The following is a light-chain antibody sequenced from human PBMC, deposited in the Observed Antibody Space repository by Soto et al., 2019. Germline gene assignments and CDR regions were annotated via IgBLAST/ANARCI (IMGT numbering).Light chain of an antibody. Sequence: QAVVTQPASVSGSPGQSITISCTGTSSDIGDYNYVSWYQQHPGKAPKLMIYDVSNRPSGVSNRFSGSKSGNTASLTISGLQAEDEGDYYCSSYTSSSTVVFGGGTKLTVL. CDR2: DVS. J-gene: IGLJ2*01. CDR3: SSYTSSSTVV. CDR1: SSDIGDYNY. V-gene: IGLV2-14*01.